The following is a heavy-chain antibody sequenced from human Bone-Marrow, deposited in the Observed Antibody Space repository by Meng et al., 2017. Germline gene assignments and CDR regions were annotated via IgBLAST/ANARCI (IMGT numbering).Heavy chain of an antibody. Sequence: QFQLQKWGAGLWKPSETLSLTCGVYGGSFRGYFGAWIRQPPGKGLEWIGEINHRGSTNYNPSLKSRVTISVDTSKSQVSLNLSSVTAADTAVYYCARQKFSYGLGPPAYWGQGTLVTVSS. CDR3: ARQKFSYGLGPPAY. D-gene: IGHD5-18*01. J-gene: IGHJ4*02. V-gene: IGHV4-34*01. CDR2: INHRGST. CDR1: GGSFRGYF.